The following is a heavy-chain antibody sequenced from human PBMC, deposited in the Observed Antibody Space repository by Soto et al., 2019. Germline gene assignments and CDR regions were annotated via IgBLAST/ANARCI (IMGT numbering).Heavy chain of an antibody. CDR2: ISSSSSYT. CDR3: ARSSSGWGFDY. J-gene: IGHJ4*02. CDR1: GFTFSDYY. D-gene: IGHD6-19*01. V-gene: IGHV3-11*05. Sequence: QVQLVESGGGLVKPGGSLRLSCAASGFTFSDYYMYWIRQAPGKGLEWVSYISSSSSYTNYADSVKGRFTISRDNAKSSLYLHMNNLRAEDTAVYYCARSSSGWGFDYWGQGTLVTVSS.